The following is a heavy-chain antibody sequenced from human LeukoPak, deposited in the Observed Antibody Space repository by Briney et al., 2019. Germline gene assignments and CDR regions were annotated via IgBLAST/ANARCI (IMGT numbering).Heavy chain of an antibody. CDR1: GFTLSDYC. CDR2: IRYDGSDK. V-gene: IGHV3-30*02. D-gene: IGHD6-19*01. Sequence: PGGSLRLSCAASGFTLSDYCMHWVRQAPGKGLEWVAFIRYDGSDKYYADSVRGRFTISRDNSKNTLYLQMNSLRVEDTAVYYCAKDRLVPGSVLDYWGQGTLVTVSS. CDR3: AKDRLVPGSVLDY. J-gene: IGHJ4*02.